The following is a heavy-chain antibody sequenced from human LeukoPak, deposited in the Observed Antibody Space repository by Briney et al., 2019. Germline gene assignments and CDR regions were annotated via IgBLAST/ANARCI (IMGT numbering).Heavy chain of an antibody. Sequence: SETLSLTCIVSGGSITSGSYYWSWIRQPAGKGLEWIGRIYSSGSTNYNPSLKSRVTISVDTSKNQFSLNLNSVTAADTAVYYCARGRLGDSFDYWGQGILVTVSS. V-gene: IGHV4-61*02. CDR2: IYSSGST. J-gene: IGHJ4*02. D-gene: IGHD3-16*01. CDR3: ARGRLGDSFDY. CDR1: GGSITSGSYY.